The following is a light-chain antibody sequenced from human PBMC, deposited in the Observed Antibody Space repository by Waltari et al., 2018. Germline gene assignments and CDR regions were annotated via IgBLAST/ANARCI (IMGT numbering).Light chain of an antibody. Sequence: QSALTQPASVSGTPGQSLTISCNGSSNDVGNYNNGSWYQQHPGEAPKLIINGVSHRPSGFSNRFSGSKSGNTASLTISGLQAEDEADYYCSSYSSVTMPFGTGTKVTVL. CDR1: SNDVGNYNN. CDR3: SSYSSVTMP. CDR2: GVS. V-gene: IGLV2-14*03. J-gene: IGLJ1*01.